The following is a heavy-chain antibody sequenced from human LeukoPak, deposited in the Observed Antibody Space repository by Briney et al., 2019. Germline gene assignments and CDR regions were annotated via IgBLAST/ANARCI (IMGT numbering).Heavy chain of an antibody. CDR3: ARYYCGTSTTCYMFDF. Sequence: GGSLRLSCAASAFTFSSYWMTWVRQAPGKGLEWVAIIKQAASETYYVGSVKGRFTISRDNAKNSLYLQMSSLRADDTAVYYCARYYCGTSTTCYMFDFWGQGTLVTVSS. J-gene: IGHJ4*02. CDR2: IKQAASET. V-gene: IGHV3-7*01. D-gene: IGHD2-2*01. CDR1: AFTFSSYW.